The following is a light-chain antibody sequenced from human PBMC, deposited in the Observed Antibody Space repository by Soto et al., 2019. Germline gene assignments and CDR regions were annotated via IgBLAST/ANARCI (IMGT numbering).Light chain of an antibody. J-gene: IGLJ1*01. CDR3: TSYTSSSTYV. CDR1: SSDVGAYNY. CDR2: DVS. V-gene: IGLV2-14*01. Sequence: QSVLTQPASVSGSPGQSIALSCTGTSSDVGAYNYVSWYQQHPGKAPKLMIYDVSHRPSGASDRFSGSKSGNTASLTISGLQPEDEADYYCTSYTSSSTYVFGTGTKVTVL.